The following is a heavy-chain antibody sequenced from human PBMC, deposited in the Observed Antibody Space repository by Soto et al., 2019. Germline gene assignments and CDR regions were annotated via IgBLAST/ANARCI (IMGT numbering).Heavy chain of an antibody. D-gene: IGHD3-16*01. Sequence: PVGSLRLSCAASGFTFSRYAMDWVRQAPGKGLGWVSAISGSGGKTYYADSVKGRFTISRDSSKNTLYLQMNSLRAEDTAVYYCAKDYDDLRYYFDYWGQGTLVTVSS. CDR2: ISGSGGKT. CDR3: AKDYDDLRYYFDY. CDR1: GFTFSRYA. V-gene: IGHV3-23*01. J-gene: IGHJ4*02.